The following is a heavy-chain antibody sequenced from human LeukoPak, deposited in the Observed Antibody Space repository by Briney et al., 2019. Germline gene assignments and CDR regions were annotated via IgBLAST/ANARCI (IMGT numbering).Heavy chain of an antibody. CDR1: GGTFISYA. CDR3: AREGGRSSGYLDT. CDR2: IIPIFGTA. Sequence: SVKVSCKASGGTFISYAISWVRQAPGQGLEWMGGIIPIFGTANYAQKFQGRVTITADESTSTAYMELSSLRSEDTAVYYCAREGGRSSGYLDTGGRGTLVTVSS. D-gene: IGHD6-6*01. J-gene: IGHJ4*02. V-gene: IGHV1-69*13.